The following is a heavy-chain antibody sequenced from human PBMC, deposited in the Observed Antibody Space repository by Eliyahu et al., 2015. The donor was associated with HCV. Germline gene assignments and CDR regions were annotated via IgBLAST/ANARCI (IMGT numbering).Heavy chain of an antibody. CDR1: GFNFASFG. CDR3: ARDRGQLYYFDS. J-gene: IGHJ4*02. D-gene: IGHD5-18*01. V-gene: IGHV3-48*02. CDR2: ISYSSGTM. Sequence: EAQLVESGGGLVQPGGSLSLSCAASGFNFASFGMNWVRQAPGKGLEWVSFISYSSGTMYYADSVRGRFTISRDNAKNSLSLQMNSLSDEDTAVYYCARDRGQLYYFDSWGQGTLVTVSS.